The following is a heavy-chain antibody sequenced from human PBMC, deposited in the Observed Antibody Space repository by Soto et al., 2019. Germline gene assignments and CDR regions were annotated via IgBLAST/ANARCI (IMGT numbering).Heavy chain of an antibody. CDR1: GYTFTGYY. Sequence: ASVKVSCKASGYTFTGYYIHWVRQAPGQGLEWMGWINPDSGDTNYAQKFQGRVTMTRDTSIRTAYMELSRVRSDDTAVYYCARALATDYWGQGTLVTVSS. J-gene: IGHJ4*02. V-gene: IGHV1-2*02. CDR2: INPDSGDT. CDR3: ARALATDY.